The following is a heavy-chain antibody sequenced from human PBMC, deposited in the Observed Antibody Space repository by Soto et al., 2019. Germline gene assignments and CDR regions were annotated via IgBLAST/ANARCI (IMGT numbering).Heavy chain of an antibody. CDR2: IYYSGST. CDR1: GGSISSYY. J-gene: IGHJ3*02. Sequence: SETLSLTCTVSGGSISSYYWSWIRQPPGKGLEWIGYIYYSGSTNYNPSLKSRVTISVDTSKNQFSLKLSSVTAADTAVYYCALWGYCSSTSCYAAFDIWGQGTMVTVSS. CDR3: ALWGYCSSTSCYAAFDI. D-gene: IGHD2-2*01. V-gene: IGHV4-59*01.